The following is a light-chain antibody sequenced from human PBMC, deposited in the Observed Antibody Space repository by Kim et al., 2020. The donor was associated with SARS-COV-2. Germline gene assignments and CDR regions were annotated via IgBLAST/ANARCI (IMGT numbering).Light chain of an antibody. V-gene: IGLV3-19*01. J-gene: IGLJ1*01. CDR2: GQN. Sequence: AGWYQQKPGQAPVLVIYGQNNRPSGIPDRFSGSRTGNTASLTITGAQAEDEADYYCSSRDSTGYYLIFGTGTTVTVL. CDR3: SSRDSTGYYLI.